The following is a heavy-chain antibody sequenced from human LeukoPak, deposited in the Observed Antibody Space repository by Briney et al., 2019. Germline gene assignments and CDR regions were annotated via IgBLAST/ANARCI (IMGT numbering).Heavy chain of an antibody. CDR2: ISSNGGST. CDR3: ARSVSGYYYPSDLDY. CDR1: GFTFSSYA. J-gene: IGHJ4*02. Sequence: PGGSLRLSCAASGFTFSSYAMHWVRQAPGKGLEYVSAISSNGGSTYYANSVKGRFTISRDNSKNTLYLQMGSLRAEDMAVYYCARSVSGYYYPSDLDYWGQGTLVTVSS. V-gene: IGHV3-64*01. D-gene: IGHD3-22*01.